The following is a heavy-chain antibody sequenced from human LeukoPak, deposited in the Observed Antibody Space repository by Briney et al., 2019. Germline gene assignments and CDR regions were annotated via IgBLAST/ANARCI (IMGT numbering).Heavy chain of an antibody. Sequence: PSETLSLTCTVSGGYISSYYWSWIRQPPGKGLERIGYIYYSGSTNYNPSLKSRVTISVDTSKNQFSLKLSSVTAADTAVYYCAREGAAADNWFDPWGQGTLVTVSS. CDR2: IYYSGST. CDR3: AREGAAADNWFDP. CDR1: GGYISSYY. D-gene: IGHD6-13*01. V-gene: IGHV4-59*01. J-gene: IGHJ5*02.